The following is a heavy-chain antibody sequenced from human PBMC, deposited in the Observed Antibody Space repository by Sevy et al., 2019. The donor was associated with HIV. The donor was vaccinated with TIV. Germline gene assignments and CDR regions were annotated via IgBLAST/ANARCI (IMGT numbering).Heavy chain of an antibody. CDR1: GFTFSNAW. CDR3: TTDGGGYNYGYSFDY. D-gene: IGHD5-18*01. J-gene: IGHJ4*02. Sequence: GGSLRLSCADSGFTFSNAWMNWVRQAPGKGLEWVGRIKSKTDGGTTDYAAPVKGRFTISRDDSKNTLYLQMNSLKTXDTAVYYCTTDGGGYNYGYSFDYWGQGTLVTVSS. CDR2: IKSKTDGGTT. V-gene: IGHV3-15*07.